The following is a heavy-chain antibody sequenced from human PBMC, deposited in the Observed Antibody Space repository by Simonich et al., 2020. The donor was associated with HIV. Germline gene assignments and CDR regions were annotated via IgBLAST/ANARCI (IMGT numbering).Heavy chain of an antibody. V-gene: IGHV2-70*04. D-gene: IGHD3-10*01. J-gene: IGHJ3*02. Sequence: QVTLKESGPALVKPTQTLTLTCTFSGFSLSTSGMRVSWIHQPPGKDLEWLARIDWDDDKFYSTTLKTRLTISKDTSKNQVVLTMTNMDPVDTATYYCARTPIIRGIIVAFDIWGQGTMVTVSS. CDR2: IDWDDDK. CDR1: GFSLSTSGMR. CDR3: ARTPIIRGIIVAFDI.